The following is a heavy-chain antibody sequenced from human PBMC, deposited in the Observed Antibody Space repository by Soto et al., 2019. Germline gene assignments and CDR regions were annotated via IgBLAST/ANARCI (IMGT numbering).Heavy chain of an antibody. J-gene: IGHJ4*02. CDR3: TKRPICTGDCWYFAD. D-gene: IGHD2-21*02. Sequence: EVHLLESGGGSAQPGGSLRLSCAGSGFTFRTFAMYWIRQAPGKGLEWVSAIDDANSAYYADSVKGRFVISRDNSRNTVLLQMDGLRAEDTAIYYCTKRPICTGDCWYFADWGQGILVTVS. CDR1: GFTFRTFA. V-gene: IGHV3-23*05. CDR2: IDDANSA.